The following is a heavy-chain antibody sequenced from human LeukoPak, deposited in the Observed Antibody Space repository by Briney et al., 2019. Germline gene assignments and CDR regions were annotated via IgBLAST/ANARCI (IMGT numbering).Heavy chain of an antibody. J-gene: IGHJ3*02. CDR2: ISSSSSYI. Sequence: GGSLRLSCAASGFTFSSYSMNWVRQAPGKGLEWVSSISSSSSYIYYADSVKGRFTISRDNAKNSLYLQMNSLRAEDTAVYYCARKYSPYDAFDIWGQGTMVTVSS. D-gene: IGHD6-6*01. V-gene: IGHV3-21*01. CDR3: ARKYSPYDAFDI. CDR1: GFTFSSYS.